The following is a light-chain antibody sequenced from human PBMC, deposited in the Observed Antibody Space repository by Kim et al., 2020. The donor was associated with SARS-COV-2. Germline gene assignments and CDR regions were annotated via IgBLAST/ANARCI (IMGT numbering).Light chain of an antibody. CDR2: DVS. Sequence: GQSVTISCTGNSSDVGGYNYVSWYQQHPGKAPKLMIYDVSKRPSGVPDRFSGSKSGNTASLTISGLQAEDEADYYCCSYAGSYPWVFGGGTKVTVL. J-gene: IGLJ3*02. CDR3: CSYAGSYPWV. V-gene: IGLV2-11*01. CDR1: SSDVGGYNY.